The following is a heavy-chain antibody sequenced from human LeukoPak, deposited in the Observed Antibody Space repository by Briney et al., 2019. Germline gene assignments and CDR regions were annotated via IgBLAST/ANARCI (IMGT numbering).Heavy chain of an antibody. CDR2: ISSSSSYI. Sequence: AGGSLRLSCAASGFTFSSYSMNWVRQAPGKGLEWVSSISSSSSYIYQADSVEGRFTMSRDNAKNSLYLQMNSLRAEDTAVYYCARAIHRGPLGADNAAFDYWGQGTLVTVSS. CDR1: GFTFSSYS. V-gene: IGHV3-21*01. CDR3: ARAIHRGPLGADNAAFDY. D-gene: IGHD3-10*01. J-gene: IGHJ4*02.